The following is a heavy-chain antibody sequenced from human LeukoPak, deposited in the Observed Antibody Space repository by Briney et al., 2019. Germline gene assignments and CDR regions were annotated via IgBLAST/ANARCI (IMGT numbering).Heavy chain of an antibody. CDR1: GGSISSSNW. Sequence: PSGTLSLTCAVSGGSISSSNWWSWVRQPPGKGLEWIGEIYHSGSTNYNPSLKSRVTISVDKSKNQFSLKLSSVTAADTAVYYCARDPSASHGWFDPWGQGTLVTVSS. CDR2: IYHSGST. CDR3: ARDPSASHGWFDP. D-gene: IGHD1-26*01. V-gene: IGHV4-4*02. J-gene: IGHJ5*02.